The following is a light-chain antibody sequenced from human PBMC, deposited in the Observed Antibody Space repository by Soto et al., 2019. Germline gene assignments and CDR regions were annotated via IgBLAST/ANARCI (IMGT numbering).Light chain of an antibody. Sequence: QSALTQPASVSGSPGQSITISCTGTSSDVGGYNYVSWYQQHPGKAPKLMIYDVSNRPSGVSNRFSGSKSGNTASLTISGHQAEDEADYYCSSYTSSSTLGVVFGGGTKLTVL. V-gene: IGLV2-14*01. CDR2: DVS. CDR3: SSYTSSSTLGVV. J-gene: IGLJ2*01. CDR1: SSDVGGYNY.